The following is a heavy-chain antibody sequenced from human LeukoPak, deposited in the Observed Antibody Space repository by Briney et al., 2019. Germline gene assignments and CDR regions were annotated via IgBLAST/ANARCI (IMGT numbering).Heavy chain of an antibody. D-gene: IGHD4-17*01. Sequence: GASVKVSCKTSGYTFTSYGIIWVRRAPGQGLEWMGWISGYSDNTKYTQKLQGRVTMTTDTSTSTAYMELRSLRSDDTAVYYCARVTQTDYDFDYWGQGTLVTVSS. CDR3: ARVTQTDYDFDY. CDR2: ISGYSDNT. J-gene: IGHJ4*02. CDR1: GYTFTSYG. V-gene: IGHV1-18*01.